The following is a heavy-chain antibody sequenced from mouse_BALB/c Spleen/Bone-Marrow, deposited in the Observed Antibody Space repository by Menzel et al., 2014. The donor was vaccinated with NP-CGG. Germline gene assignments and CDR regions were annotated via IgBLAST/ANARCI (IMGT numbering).Heavy chain of an antibody. D-gene: IGHD2-4*01. CDR3: TRSTMITYFDY. J-gene: IGHJ2*01. Sequence: VQLLVSGAALVKPGASVMLSCKASGYTFTSYYMYWVKQWRGQGLECFVEINPSNGGTNFNEKFKSKATLTVDKSSSTAYMQLNSLTSEDSAVDYCTRSTMITYFDYWGQGTTLTVSS. V-gene: IGHV1S81*02. CDR2: INPSNGGT. CDR1: GYTFTSYY.